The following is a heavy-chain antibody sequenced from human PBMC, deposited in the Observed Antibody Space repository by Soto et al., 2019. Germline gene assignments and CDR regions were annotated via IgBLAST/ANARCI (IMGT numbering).Heavy chain of an antibody. CDR1: GGTFSSYA. D-gene: IGHD3-10*01. Sequence: QVQLVQSGAEVKKPGSSVKVSCKASGGTFSSYAISWVRQAPGQGLEWMGGIIPIFGTANYAQKFQGRVTITADESTSTAYMELGGLRCEDTAVYYCARDPRPVYGIGDGAFDIWGQGTMVTVSS. CDR2: IIPIFGTA. CDR3: ARDPRPVYGIGDGAFDI. V-gene: IGHV1-69*01. J-gene: IGHJ3*02.